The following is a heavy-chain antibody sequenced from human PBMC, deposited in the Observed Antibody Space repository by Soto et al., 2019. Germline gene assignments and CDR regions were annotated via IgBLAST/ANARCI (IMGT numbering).Heavy chain of an antibody. CDR3: AHIVVAGLGYYFYY. CDR2: LYWDDDK. D-gene: IGHD6-19*01. J-gene: IGHJ4*02. Sequence: QITLKESGPTLVKPTQTLTLTCTFSGFSLSSTRMAVGWIRQPPGKALEWLALLYWDDDKRYSPFLKSRLTITKDTSKTQVVLTMSNMDPVDTARYYCAHIVVAGLGYYFYYWGQGTLVTVSS. CDR1: GFSLSSTRMA. V-gene: IGHV2-5*02.